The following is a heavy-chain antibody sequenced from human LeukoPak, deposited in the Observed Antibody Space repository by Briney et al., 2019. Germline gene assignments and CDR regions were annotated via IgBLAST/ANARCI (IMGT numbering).Heavy chain of an antibody. CDR2: INSGSNSI. J-gene: IGHJ3*02. CDR1: IFSFSSYS. V-gene: IGHV3-48*02. D-gene: IGHD3-10*01. Sequence: GGSLRLSCAASIFSFSSYSMNWVRQAPGKGLEWVSYINSGSNSIHYADSVKGRFTISRDNARSSLYLQMNSLRDEDTAVYYCATNYGSGSYYNTTDDAFDIWGQGTMVTVSS. CDR3: ATNYGSGSYYNTTDDAFDI.